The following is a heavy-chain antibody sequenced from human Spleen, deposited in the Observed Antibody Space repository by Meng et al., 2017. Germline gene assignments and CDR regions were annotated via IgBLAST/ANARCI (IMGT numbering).Heavy chain of an antibody. Sequence: EVQLVESGGGLVKPGGSLRLSCAASGFTFSSYSMNWVRQAPGKGLEWVSSIRSSSIYIYYADSVKGRFTISRDDSKNTLYLQMNSLRAEDTAVYYCAKDQWRRYFDYWGQGTLVTVSS. J-gene: IGHJ4*02. CDR3: AKDQWRRYFDY. V-gene: IGHV3-21*01. D-gene: IGHD6-19*01. CDR1: GFTFSSYS. CDR2: IRSSSIYI.